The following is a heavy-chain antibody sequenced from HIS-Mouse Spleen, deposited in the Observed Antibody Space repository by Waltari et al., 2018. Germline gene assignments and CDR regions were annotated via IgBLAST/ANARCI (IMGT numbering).Heavy chain of an antibody. Sequence: EVQLVESGGGLVQPGRSLRLSCAASGFTFDDYAMHWVRQVPGKGLEWVSGISWNSGGIGYADSVKGRFTISRDNAKNSLYLQMNSLRAEDTALYYCASGFLEWLLYYWGQGTLVTVSS. CDR3: ASGFLEWLLYY. CDR2: ISWNSGGI. D-gene: IGHD3-3*01. V-gene: IGHV3-9*01. J-gene: IGHJ4*02. CDR1: GFTFDDYA.